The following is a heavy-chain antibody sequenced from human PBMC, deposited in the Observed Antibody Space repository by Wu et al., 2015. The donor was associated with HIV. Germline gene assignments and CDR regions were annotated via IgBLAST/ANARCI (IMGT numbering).Heavy chain of an antibody. V-gene: IGHV1-18*01. CDR3: ARDRECASTSCYSRANWFAP. D-gene: IGHD2-2*01. J-gene: IGHJ5*02. Sequence: QVQLVQSGAEVKKPGASVKVSCKASGYTFTSYGISWVRQAPGQGLEWMGWISAYNGNTNYAQKLQGRVTMTTDTSTSTAYMELRSLRSDDTAVYYCARDRECASTSCYSRANWFAPGAREPWSPSPQ. CDR2: ISAYNGNT. CDR1: GYTFTSYG.